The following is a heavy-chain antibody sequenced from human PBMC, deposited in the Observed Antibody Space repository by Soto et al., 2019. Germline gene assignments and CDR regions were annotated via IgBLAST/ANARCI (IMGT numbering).Heavy chain of an antibody. Sequence: GGSLRLSCAASGFTFSSYSMNWVRQAPGKGLEWVSYISSSSSTIYYADSVKGRFTISGDNAKNSLYLQMNSLRDEDTAVYYCARDKKNYDFWSGHYYYYGMDVWGQGTTVTVSS. CDR3: ARDKKNYDFWSGHYYYYGMDV. V-gene: IGHV3-48*02. J-gene: IGHJ6*02. CDR1: GFTFSSYS. CDR2: ISSSSSTI. D-gene: IGHD3-3*01.